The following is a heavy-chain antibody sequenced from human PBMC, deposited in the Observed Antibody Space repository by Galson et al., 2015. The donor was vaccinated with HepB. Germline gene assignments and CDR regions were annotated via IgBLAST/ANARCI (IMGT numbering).Heavy chain of an antibody. CDR1: GGTFSSYT. Sequence: SVKVSCKASGGTFSSYTISWVRQAPGQGLEWMGRIIPILGIANYAQKFQGRVTITADKSTSTAYMELSSLRSEDTAVYYCARGAIAAAGESKNNWFDPWGQGTLVTVSS. V-gene: IGHV1-69*02. CDR3: ARGAIAAAGESKNNWFDP. J-gene: IGHJ5*02. CDR2: IIPILGIA. D-gene: IGHD6-13*01.